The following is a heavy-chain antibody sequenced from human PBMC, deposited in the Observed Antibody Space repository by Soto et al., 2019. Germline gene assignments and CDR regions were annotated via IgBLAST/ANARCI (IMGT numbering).Heavy chain of an antibody. V-gene: IGHV4-39*01. CDR3: ARQGPYGDYEIWFDP. CDR2: IYYSGST. D-gene: IGHD4-17*01. J-gene: IGHJ5*02. CDR1: GGSISSSSYY. Sequence: SETLSLTCTVSGGSISSSSYYWGWIRQPPGKGLEWIGSIYYSGSTYYNPSLKSRVTISVDTSKNQFSLKLSSVTAADTALYYCARQGPYGDYEIWFDPWGQGTLVTVSS.